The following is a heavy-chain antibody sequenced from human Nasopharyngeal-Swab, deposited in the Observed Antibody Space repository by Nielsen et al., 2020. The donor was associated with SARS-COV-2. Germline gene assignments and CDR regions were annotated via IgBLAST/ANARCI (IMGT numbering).Heavy chain of an antibody. Sequence: GGSLRLSCAASGFTFSSYAMHWVRQAPGKGLEWVAIISYDGSNKYYADSVKGRFTISRDNSKNTLYLQMNSLRTEDTAVYYCARESGSRRYYYYYYGMDVWGQGTTVTVSS. CDR2: ISYDGSNK. J-gene: IGHJ6*02. CDR1: GFTFSSYA. CDR3: ARESGSRRYYYYYYGMDV. V-gene: IGHV3-30-3*01. D-gene: IGHD5-12*01.